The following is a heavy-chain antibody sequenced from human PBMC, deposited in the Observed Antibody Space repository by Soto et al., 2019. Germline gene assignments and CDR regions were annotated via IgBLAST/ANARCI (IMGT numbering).Heavy chain of an antibody. Sequence: PSETLCLTCTVTGGSISSYYCSWIRQPPGKGLEWIGYIYYSGSTNYNPSIKSRVTISVETSKNQFSLKLSSVTAADTAVYYCARVGRYFDWSDFDCWGKRTPVTVSS. D-gene: IGHD3-9*01. CDR2: IYYSGST. CDR3: ARVGRYFDWSDFDC. CDR1: GGSISSYY. V-gene: IGHV4-59*01. J-gene: IGHJ4*01.